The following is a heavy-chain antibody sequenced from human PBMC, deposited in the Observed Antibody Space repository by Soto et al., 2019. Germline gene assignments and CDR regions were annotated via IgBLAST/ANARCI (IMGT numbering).Heavy chain of an antibody. V-gene: IGHV1-69*12. CDR3: ARARLVYSSSWYRYFDL. D-gene: IGHD6-13*01. J-gene: IGHJ2*01. CDR1: GGTFSSYA. CDR2: IIPIFGTA. Sequence: QVQLVQSGAEVKKPGSSVKVSCKASGGTFSSYAISWVRQAPGQGLEWMGGIIPIFGTANYAQKFQGRVTITADESTSTAYMELSSLRSEDTAVYYCARARLVYSSSWYRYFDLWGRGTLVTVSS.